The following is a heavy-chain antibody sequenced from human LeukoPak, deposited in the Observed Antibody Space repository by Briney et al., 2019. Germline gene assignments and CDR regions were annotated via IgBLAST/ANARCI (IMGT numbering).Heavy chain of an antibody. D-gene: IGHD2-21*01. Sequence: GGSLRLSCAASGFTFGSYGMSWVRQAPGQGLEWVSAVSGSAVSTYYADSVKGRFTISRDNSKDTLYLHLNSLRAEDTAIYYCVRDNYSYRLDVWGQGALVTVSS. CDR1: GFTFGSYG. CDR2: VSGSAVST. V-gene: IGHV3-23*01. CDR3: VRDNYSYRLDV. J-gene: IGHJ4*02.